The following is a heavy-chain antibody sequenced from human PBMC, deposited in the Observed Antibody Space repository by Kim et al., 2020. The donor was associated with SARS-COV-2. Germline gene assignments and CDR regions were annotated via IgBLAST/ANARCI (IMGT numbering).Heavy chain of an antibody. J-gene: IGHJ4*02. V-gene: IGHV4-34*01. Sequence: SETLSLTCAVYGGSFSGYYWSWIRQPPGKGLEWIGEINHSGSTNYNPSLKSRVTISVDTSKNQFSLKLSSVTAADTAVYYCARSPRYYDILTGYRNLSPIFDYWGQGTLVTVSS. CDR3: ARSPRYYDILTGYRNLSPIFDY. CDR1: GGSFSGYY. CDR2: INHSGST. D-gene: IGHD3-9*01.